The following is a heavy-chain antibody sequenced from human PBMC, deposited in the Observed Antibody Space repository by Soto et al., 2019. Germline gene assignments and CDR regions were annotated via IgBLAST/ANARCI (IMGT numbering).Heavy chain of an antibody. CDR3: ARQMTLYGDYDY. J-gene: IGHJ4*02. D-gene: IGHD4-17*01. CDR1: GGSISSSSYY. CDR2: IYYSGST. V-gene: IGHV4-39*01. Sequence: SETLSLTCTVSGGSISSSSYYWGWIRQPPGKGLEWIGSIYYSGSTYYNPSLKSRVTISVDTSKNQFSLKLSSVTAADTAVYYCARQMTLYGDYDYWGQGTLVT.